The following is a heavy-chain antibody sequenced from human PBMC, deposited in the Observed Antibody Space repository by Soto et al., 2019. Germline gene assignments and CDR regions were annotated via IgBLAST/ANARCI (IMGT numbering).Heavy chain of an antibody. CDR2: INPKSGGT. D-gene: IGHD2-8*01. Sequence: ASVKVSCKASGYSFTDCHIHWVRQAPGQGLEWLGRINPKSGGTSTAQKFQGWVTMTRDRSISTVYMELTRLRSDDTAVYFCARGHSTDCSNGVCSFFYNHEMDVWGQGTTVTVS. CDR1: GYSFTDCH. V-gene: IGHV1-2*04. J-gene: IGHJ6*02. CDR3: ARGHSTDCSNGVCSFFYNHEMDV.